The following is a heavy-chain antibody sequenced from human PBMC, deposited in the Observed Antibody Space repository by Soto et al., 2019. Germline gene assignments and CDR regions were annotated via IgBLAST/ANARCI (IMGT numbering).Heavy chain of an antibody. D-gene: IGHD5-18*01. J-gene: IGHJ4*02. CDR1: GGTFSSYG. CDR2: ISAYNGNT. Sequence: ASVKVSCKASGGTFSSYGIIWVRQAPGQGLEWMGWISAYNGNTNYAQKLQGRVTMTTDTSTSTAYMELRSLRSDDTAVYYCASSIRGYSYGDFDYWGQGTLVTVSS. V-gene: IGHV1-18*01. CDR3: ASSIRGYSYGDFDY.